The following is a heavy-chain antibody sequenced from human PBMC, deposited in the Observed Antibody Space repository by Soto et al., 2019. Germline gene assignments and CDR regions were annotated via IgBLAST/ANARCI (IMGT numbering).Heavy chain of an antibody. D-gene: IGHD2-8*01. V-gene: IGHV4-39*01. CDR2: VYYRGRS. J-gene: IGHJ4*02. Sequence: SETLFLTCTVSGGSVSNSNYYWGWIRQSPGKGLEWIGSVYYRGRSYSKSSVKSRVTISVDTSKNQFSLNLNSVTASDTAVYYCVSQRTSVLTQAYFDYWGPGALVTVSS. CDR3: VSQRTSVLTQAYFDY. CDR1: GGSVSNSNYY.